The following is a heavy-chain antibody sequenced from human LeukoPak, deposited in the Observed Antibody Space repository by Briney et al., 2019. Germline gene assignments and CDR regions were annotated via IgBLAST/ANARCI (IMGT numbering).Heavy chain of an antibody. D-gene: IGHD2-15*01. Sequence: SVKVSCKASGGTFSSYAISWVRQAPGQGLEWMGGIIPIFGTANYAQKFQGRVTITADESTSTAYMELSSLRSEDTAVYYCAREGGRYCSGGSCYGMYNWFDPWGQGTLVTVSS. J-gene: IGHJ5*02. V-gene: IGHV1-69*13. CDR2: IIPIFGTA. CDR3: AREGGRYCSGGSCYGMYNWFDP. CDR1: GGTFSSYA.